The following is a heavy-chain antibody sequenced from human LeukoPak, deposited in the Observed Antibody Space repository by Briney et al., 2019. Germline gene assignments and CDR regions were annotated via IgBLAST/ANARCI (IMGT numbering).Heavy chain of an antibody. V-gene: IGHV1-18*01. Sequence: ASVKVSCKASGYTFTSYGISWVRQAPGQGLEWMGWISAYNGNTNYAQKLQGRVTMTTGTSTSTAYMELRSLRSDDTAVYYCARTDDFWSGYYIMDVWGQGTTVTVSS. CDR2: ISAYNGNT. CDR1: GYTFTSYG. J-gene: IGHJ6*02. D-gene: IGHD3-3*01. CDR3: ARTDDFWSGYYIMDV.